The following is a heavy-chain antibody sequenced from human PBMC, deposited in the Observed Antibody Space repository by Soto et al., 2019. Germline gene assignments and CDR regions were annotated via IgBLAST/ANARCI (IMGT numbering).Heavy chain of an antibody. J-gene: IGHJ4*02. CDR3: AYEAMGYHFSF. CDR1: GLTFSSYA. CDR2: ISGSGGST. Sequence: PGGSLRLSCAASGLTFSSYAMSWVRQAPRKGQEWVSAISGSGGSTYYADSVKGRFTISRDNSKNTLYLQMNSLRAEDTAVYYYAYEAMGYHFSFWGQRSLVIGSS. V-gene: IGHV3-23*01. D-gene: IGHD5-12*01.